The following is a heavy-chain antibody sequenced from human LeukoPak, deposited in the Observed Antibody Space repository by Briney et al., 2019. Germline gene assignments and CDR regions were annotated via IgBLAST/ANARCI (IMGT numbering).Heavy chain of an antibody. CDR1: GGTFSSYA. J-gene: IGHJ4*02. Sequence: SVKVSCKASGGTFSSYAISWVRQAPGQGLEWMGGIIPIFGTANYAQKFQGRVTITTDETTSTAYMELSSLRSEDTAVYYCARDRGCSSTSCYRLSHFDYWGQGTLVTVSS. CDR3: ARDRGCSSTSCYRLSHFDY. D-gene: IGHD2-2*01. CDR2: IIPIFGTA. V-gene: IGHV1-69*05.